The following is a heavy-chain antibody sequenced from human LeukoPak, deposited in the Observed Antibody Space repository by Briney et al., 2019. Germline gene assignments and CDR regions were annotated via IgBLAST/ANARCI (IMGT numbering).Heavy chain of an antibody. Sequence: PGGSLRLSCVASGFTFGSYSMSWVRQAPGKGLEWVSAISASGGTTYYADSVKGRFSISRDNSENTLYLQMISLRVEDTAVYYCAKDSSGVRGVTAFDCWGQGTLVTVSS. CDR1: GFTFGSYS. D-gene: IGHD3-10*01. CDR3: AKDSSGVRGVTAFDC. V-gene: IGHV3-23*01. CDR2: ISASGGTT. J-gene: IGHJ4*02.